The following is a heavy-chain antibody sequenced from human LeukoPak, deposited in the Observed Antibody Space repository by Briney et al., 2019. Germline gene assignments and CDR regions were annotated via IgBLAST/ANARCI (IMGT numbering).Heavy chain of an antibody. CDR2: ISSNGGST. D-gene: IGHD3-16*02. V-gene: IGHV3-64D*06. Sequence: GGSLRLSCSASGFTFSSYAMHWVRQAPGKGLEYVSAISSNGGSTYYADSVKGRFTISRDNSKNTLYLQMSSLRAEDTAVYYCVKAAMITFGGVIDRFDYRGQGTLVTVSS. J-gene: IGHJ4*02. CDR1: GFTFSSYA. CDR3: VKAAMITFGGVIDRFDY.